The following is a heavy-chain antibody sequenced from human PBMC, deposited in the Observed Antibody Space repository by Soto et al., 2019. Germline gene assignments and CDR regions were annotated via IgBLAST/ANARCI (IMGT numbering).Heavy chain of an antibody. CDR2: IYPGDSDT. J-gene: IGHJ6*02. V-gene: IGHV5-51*01. CDR3: ARHRRAVADPYYYYGMDV. CDR1: GYSFTSYW. D-gene: IGHD6-19*01. Sequence: GESLKISCKGSGYSFTSYWIGWVRQMPGKGLEWMGIIYPGDSDTRYSPSFQGQVTISAGKSISTAYLQWSSLKASDTAMYYCARHRRAVADPYYYYGMDVWGQGTTVTVSS.